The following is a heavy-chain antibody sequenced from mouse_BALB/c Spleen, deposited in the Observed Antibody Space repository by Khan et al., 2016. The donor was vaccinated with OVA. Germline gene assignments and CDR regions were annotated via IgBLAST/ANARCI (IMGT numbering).Heavy chain of an antibody. CDR3: ARDGYRDSYAMDY. J-gene: IGHJ4*01. CDR1: GYSITSDYA. CDR2: ISSSGST. D-gene: IGHD2-3*01. V-gene: IGHV3-2*02. Sequence: EVQLQESGPGLVKPSQSLSLTCTVTGYSITSDYAWNWIRQFPGNKLGWMGYISSSGSTNYNPALKSRISITRDTSKNQFFLQLNSVTTEDTATYYCARDGYRDSYAMDYWGQGTSVTVSS.